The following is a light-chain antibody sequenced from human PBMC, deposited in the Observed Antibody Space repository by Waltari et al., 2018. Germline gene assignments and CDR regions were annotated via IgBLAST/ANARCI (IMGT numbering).Light chain of an antibody. V-gene: IGLV2-14*03. CDR1: SSDVGGDDS. CDR3: SSQSTKNGVI. Sequence: QSALTQPAPVSGSPGQSITLSCTGSSSDVGGDDSVYWYEDHPGQAPKVIIYDVNKRPSGVSDRFSGSKSGNTASLTISGLQAEDEATFYCSSQSTKNGVIFGGGTKVTVL. J-gene: IGLJ2*01. CDR2: DVN.